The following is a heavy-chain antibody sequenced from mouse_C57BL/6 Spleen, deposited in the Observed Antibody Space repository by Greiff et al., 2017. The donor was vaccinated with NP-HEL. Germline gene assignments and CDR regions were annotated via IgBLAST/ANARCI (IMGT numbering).Heavy chain of an antibody. Sequence: QVHVKQSGAELVKPGASVKISCKASGYAFSSYWMNWVKQRPGKGLEWIGQIYPGDGDTNYNGKFKGKATLTADKSSSTAYMQLSSLTSEDSAVYFCARGGYYGKGAMDYWGQGTSVTVSS. CDR2: IYPGDGDT. CDR1: GYAFSSYW. CDR3: ARGGYYGKGAMDY. D-gene: IGHD2-1*01. J-gene: IGHJ4*01. V-gene: IGHV1-80*01.